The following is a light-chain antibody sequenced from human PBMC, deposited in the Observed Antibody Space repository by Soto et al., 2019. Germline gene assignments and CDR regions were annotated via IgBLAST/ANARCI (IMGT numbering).Light chain of an antibody. V-gene: IGKV3-20*01. Sequence: EIVLTQSPGTLSLSPLEIATLSCMASQSVSSSYLAWYQQKPGQAPRLLIYGASSRATGIPDRFSGSGSGTDFTLTISRLEPEDFAVYYCQQYGSSPPWTFGQGTKVDIK. CDR1: QSVSSSY. CDR3: QQYGSSPPWT. J-gene: IGKJ1*01. CDR2: GAS.